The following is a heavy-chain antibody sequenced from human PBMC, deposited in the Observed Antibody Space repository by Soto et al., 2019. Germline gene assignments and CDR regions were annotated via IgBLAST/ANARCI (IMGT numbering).Heavy chain of an antibody. Sequence: AETLSLTCTVSGGSVSSGSYYWSWIRQPPGKGLEWIGYIYYSGSTNYNPSLKSRVTISVDTSKNQFSLKLSSVTAEDTAVYYCALIRRDTGSGVYYYYGMDVWGQGTTVTVSS. J-gene: IGHJ6*02. CDR1: GGSVSSGSYY. V-gene: IGHV4-61*01. CDR2: IYYSGST. D-gene: IGHD3-10*01. CDR3: ALIRRDTGSGVYYYYGMDV.